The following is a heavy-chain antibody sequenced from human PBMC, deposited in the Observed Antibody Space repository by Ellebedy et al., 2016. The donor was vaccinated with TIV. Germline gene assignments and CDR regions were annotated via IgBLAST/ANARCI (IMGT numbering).Heavy chain of an antibody. CDR1: GYTFTGYY. Sequence: ASVKVSXKAAGYTFTGYYMHWVRQAPGQGLEWMGWINPNSGGTNYAQKFQGRVTMTRDTSISTAYMELSRLRSDDTAMYYCARNPSKTGDFDNWGQGTLVTVSS. V-gene: IGHV1-2*02. CDR3: ARNPSKTGDFDN. J-gene: IGHJ4*02. D-gene: IGHD7-27*01. CDR2: INPNSGGT.